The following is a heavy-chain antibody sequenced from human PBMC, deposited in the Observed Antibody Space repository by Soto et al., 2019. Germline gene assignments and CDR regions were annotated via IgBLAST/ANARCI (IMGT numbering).Heavy chain of an antibody. V-gene: IGHV4-31*03. J-gene: IGHJ6*02. CDR1: GGSISSGGYY. CDR2: IYYSGST. CDR3: ARDRGYYYDSSGYLDGMDV. D-gene: IGHD3-22*01. Sequence: SETLSLTCTVSGGSISSGGYYWSWIRQHPGKGLEWIGYIYYSGSTYYNPSLKSRVTISVDTSKNQFSPKLSSVTAADTAVYYCARDRGYYYDSSGYLDGMDVWGQGTTVTVSS.